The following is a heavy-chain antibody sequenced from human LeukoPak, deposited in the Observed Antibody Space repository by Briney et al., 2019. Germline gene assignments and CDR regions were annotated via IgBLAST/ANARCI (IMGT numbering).Heavy chain of an antibody. CDR2: IKQDGSEK. V-gene: IGHV3-7*03. Sequence: GGSLRLSCAASGFTFSSYAMSWVRQAPGKGLEWVANIKQDGSEKYYVDSVKGRFTISRDNAKNSLYLQMNSLRAEDTAVYYCARVLPGYYFDYWGQGTLVTVSS. J-gene: IGHJ4*02. CDR3: ARVLPGYYFDY. CDR1: GFTFSSYA. D-gene: IGHD5-18*01.